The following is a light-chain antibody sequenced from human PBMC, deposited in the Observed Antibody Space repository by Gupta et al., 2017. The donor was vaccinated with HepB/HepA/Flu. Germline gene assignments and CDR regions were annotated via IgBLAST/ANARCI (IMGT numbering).Light chain of an antibody. CDR1: QSVSSY. CDR2: DAS. J-gene: IGKJ1*01. V-gene: IGKV3-11*01. CDR3: QQLKT. Sequence: DIVLTQSPATLSLSPGERATLSCRASQSVSSYLAWYQKKPGQAPRLLIYDASNRATGIPARFSGSGSGTDFTLTISSLEPEDFAVYYCQQLKTFGQGTKVEIK.